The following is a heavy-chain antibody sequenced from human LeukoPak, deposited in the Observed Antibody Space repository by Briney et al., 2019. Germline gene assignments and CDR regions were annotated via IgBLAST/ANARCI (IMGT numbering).Heavy chain of an antibody. CDR1: GGIFISFA. Sequence: SVKVSCKASGGIFISFAITWVRQAPGQGLEWMGEIIPFFGPGNYAQKFQDRVTITADQSTKTAYIEINSLRPEDTALYFCAKSTAVAGRWFDSWGREPWSSSPQ. J-gene: IGHJ5*01. V-gene: IGHV1-69*01. CDR2: IIPFFGPG. D-gene: IGHD6-19*01. CDR3: AKSTAVAGRWFDS.